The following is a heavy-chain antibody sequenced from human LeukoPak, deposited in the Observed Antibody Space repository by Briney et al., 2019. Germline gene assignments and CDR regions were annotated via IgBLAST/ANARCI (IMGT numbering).Heavy chain of an antibody. V-gene: IGHV3-23*01. CDR1: GFTFSSYA. J-gene: IGHJ4*02. CDR2: ISGSGGST. D-gene: IGHD3-22*01. Sequence: GGSLRLSCAASGFTFSSYAMSWVRQAPGKGLEWVSAISGSGGSTYYADSVKGRFTISRDNSKNTLYLQMNSLRAEDTAVYYCAKVPTHYYDSSGHNYWGQGTLVTVSS. CDR3: AKVPTHYYDSSGHNY.